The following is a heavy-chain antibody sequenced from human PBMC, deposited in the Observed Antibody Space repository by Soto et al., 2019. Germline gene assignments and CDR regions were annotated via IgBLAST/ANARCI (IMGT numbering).Heavy chain of an antibody. CDR2: IIPIFGTA. CDR3: TRDNYYDSRGYYLVWFDP. J-gene: IGHJ5*02. CDR1: GGTFSSYA. V-gene: IGHV1-69*06. D-gene: IGHD3-22*01. Sequence: SVKVSCKASGGTFSSYAISWFRQAPGQGLEWMGGIIPIFGTANYAQKFQGRVKITADKSTSTAYMELSSMRSEDTAVYYCTRDNYYDSRGYYLVWFDPWGQGTLVTVSS.